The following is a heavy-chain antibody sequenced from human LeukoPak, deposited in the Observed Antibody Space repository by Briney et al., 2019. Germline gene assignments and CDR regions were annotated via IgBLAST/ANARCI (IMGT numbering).Heavy chain of an antibody. CDR3: ARGLRYFDWLLSAPFDY. D-gene: IGHD3-9*01. V-gene: IGHV4-31*03. CDR1: GGSISSGGYY. Sequence: SETLSLTCTVSGGSISSGGYYWSWIRQHPGKGLEWIGYIYYSGSTYYNPSLKSRVTISVDTSKNQFSLKLSSVTAADTAVYYCARGLRYFDWLLSAPFDYWGQGTLVTVSS. CDR2: IYYSGST. J-gene: IGHJ4*02.